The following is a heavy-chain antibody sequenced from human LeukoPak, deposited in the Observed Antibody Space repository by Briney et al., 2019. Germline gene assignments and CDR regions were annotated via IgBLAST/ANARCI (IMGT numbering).Heavy chain of an antibody. CDR2: IYYSGST. CDR1: GGSISGGDYY. J-gene: IGHJ3*02. V-gene: IGHV4-30-4*08. CDR3: AREKSLVVVPAAPDAFDI. Sequence: PSETLSLTCTVSGGSISGGDYYWSWIRQPPGKGLEWIGYIYYSGSTYYNPSLKSRVTISVDTSKNQFSLKLSSVTAADTAVYYCAREKSLVVVPAAPDAFDIWGQGTMVTVSS. D-gene: IGHD2-2*01.